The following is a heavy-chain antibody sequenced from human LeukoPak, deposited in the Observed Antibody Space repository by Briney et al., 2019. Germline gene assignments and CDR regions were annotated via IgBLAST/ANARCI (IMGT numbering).Heavy chain of an antibody. CDR1: GFTFSSYA. V-gene: IGHV3-21*01. CDR3: ATDDYGDYGAFDI. J-gene: IGHJ3*02. D-gene: IGHD4-17*01. Sequence: GGSLRLSCAASGFTFSSYAMSWVRQAPGKGLEWVSSISSSSSYIYYADSVKGRFTISRDNAKNLLYLQMNSLRAEDTAVYYCATDDYGDYGAFDIWGQGTMVTVSS. CDR2: ISSSSSYI.